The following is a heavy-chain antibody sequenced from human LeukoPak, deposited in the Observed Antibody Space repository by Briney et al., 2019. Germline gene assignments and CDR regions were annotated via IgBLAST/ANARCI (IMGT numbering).Heavy chain of an antibody. CDR1: GRPFSSYN. J-gene: IGHJ4*02. CDR2: INHSGGN. Sequence: SESLSLGGAVYGRPFSSYNWSWIRQPPGKGLEWIGAINHSGGNTYNPSLKSRVTISVDTSKNQCSLRLSTGTAADTAVYYCASASNSALGLPYFDHWGQGSLVTVSS. V-gene: IGHV4-34*01. D-gene: IGHD3-16*01. CDR3: ASASNSALGLPYFDH.